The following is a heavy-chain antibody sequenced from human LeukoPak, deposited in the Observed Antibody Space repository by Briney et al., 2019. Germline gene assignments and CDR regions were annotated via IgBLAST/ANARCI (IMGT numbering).Heavy chain of an antibody. Sequence: GGSLRLSCAASGFTFSSNAMHWVRQAPGKGLEWVATIFSDGSKKYYGDSVKGRFSISRDTSENTLYLQMNSLRAEDAAVYFCARESGTAFDIWGQGTMVTVSS. J-gene: IGHJ3*02. CDR3: ARESGTAFDI. CDR1: GFTFSSNA. V-gene: IGHV3-30*04. CDR2: IFSDGSKK. D-gene: IGHD6-25*01.